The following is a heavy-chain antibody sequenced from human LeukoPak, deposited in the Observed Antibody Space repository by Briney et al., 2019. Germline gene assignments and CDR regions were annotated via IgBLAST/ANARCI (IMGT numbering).Heavy chain of an antibody. Sequence: GESLKTSCKGSGYSFTSYWIGWVRQMPGKGVGWVGIIYPGDSDTRYSPSFQGQVTISADKSISTAYLQWSSLKASDTAMYYCARHGFLSGWDEADYWGQGTLVTVSS. CDR3: ARHGFLSGWDEADY. D-gene: IGHD6-19*01. J-gene: IGHJ4*02. CDR2: IYPGDSDT. V-gene: IGHV5-51*01. CDR1: GYSFTSYW.